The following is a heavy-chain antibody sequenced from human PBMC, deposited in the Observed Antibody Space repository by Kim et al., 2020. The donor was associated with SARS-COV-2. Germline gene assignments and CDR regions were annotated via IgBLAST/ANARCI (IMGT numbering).Heavy chain of an antibody. Sequence: GGSLRLSCAASGFTVSSNYMSWVRQAPGKGLEWVSVIYSGGSTYYADSVKGRFTISRDNSKNTLYLQMNSLRAEDTAVYYCATSQRDYYGSGSPLSGMDVWGQGTTVTVSS. V-gene: IGHV3-53*01. CDR2: IYSGGST. CDR3: ATSQRDYYGSGSPLSGMDV. J-gene: IGHJ6*02. D-gene: IGHD3-10*01. CDR1: GFTVSSNY.